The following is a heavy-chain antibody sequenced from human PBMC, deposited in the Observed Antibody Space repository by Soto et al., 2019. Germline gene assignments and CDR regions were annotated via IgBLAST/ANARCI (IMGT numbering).Heavy chain of an antibody. J-gene: IGHJ5*02. CDR3: ATRPPQIVVTLLPFPS. D-gene: IGHD2-15*01. CDR1: GGSFGGYY. Sequence: PSETLSLTCTVYGGSFGGYYWSWIRQPPGKGLEWIGEINHSGSTNYNPSLKSRVTISVDKPNNQFSLKLTSMTGADTAVYYCATRPPQIVVTLLPFPSWGQGTPVTVSS. V-gene: IGHV4-34*01. CDR2: INHSGST.